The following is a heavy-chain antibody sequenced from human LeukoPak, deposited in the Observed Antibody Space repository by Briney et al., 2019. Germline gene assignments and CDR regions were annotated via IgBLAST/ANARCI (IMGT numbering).Heavy chain of an antibody. D-gene: IGHD3-22*01. CDR2: IDNSGSST. Sequence: GGSLRLSCGASGFTFKIYAMSWVRQAPGKGLQWVSAIDNSGSSTYYTDSVKGRFTISRDNSKNTLYLQMNSLRAEDTAVYYCARDWDHPTYDVDYWGQGTLVTVSS. CDR1: GFTFKIYA. J-gene: IGHJ4*02. CDR3: ARDWDHPTYDVDY. V-gene: IGHV3-23*01.